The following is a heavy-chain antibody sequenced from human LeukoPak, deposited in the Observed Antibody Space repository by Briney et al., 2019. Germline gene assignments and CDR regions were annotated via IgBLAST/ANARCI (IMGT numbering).Heavy chain of an antibody. CDR1: GFTLSSYA. V-gene: IGHV3-23*01. CDR3: AKRGYLGGTGTH. J-gene: IGHJ4*02. CDR2: MSSSGVST. Sequence: GGSLRLSCVVSGFTLSSYAMNWVRQAPGKGLECVSAMSSSGVSTYYADSVKGRFTISRDNSKNTLYLQMHSLRAEDTAVYYCAKRGYLGGTGTHWGQGTLVTVSS. D-gene: IGHD1-14*01.